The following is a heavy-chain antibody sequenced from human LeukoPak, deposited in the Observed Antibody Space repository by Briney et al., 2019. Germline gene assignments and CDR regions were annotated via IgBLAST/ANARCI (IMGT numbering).Heavy chain of an antibody. V-gene: IGHV3-30*04. CDR3: ARDKRRRFFDWLFIDY. CDR1: GFTFSTSA. Sequence: GGSLRLSCAASGFTFSTSAMHWVRQAPRKGLEWVAVISYDGSNTYYADSVKGRFTISRDNFNNTLYLQMNGLRAEDTAEYYCARDKRRRFFDWLFIDYWGQGTLVTVSS. CDR2: ISYDGSNT. D-gene: IGHD3-9*01. J-gene: IGHJ4*02.